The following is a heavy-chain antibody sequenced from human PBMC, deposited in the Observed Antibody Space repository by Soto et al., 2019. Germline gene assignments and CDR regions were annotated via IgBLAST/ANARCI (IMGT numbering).Heavy chain of an antibody. V-gene: IGHV3-30-3*01. J-gene: IGHJ6*02. D-gene: IGHD2-15*01. Sequence: QVQLVESGGGVVQPGRSLRLSCAASGFTFSSYAMHWVRQAPGKGLEWVAVISYDGSNKYYADSVKGRFTISRDNSKNTLYLQMKRLRAEDTAVYYCARAGCDGGSCYTLVGLRYGMDVWGQGTTVTVSS. CDR2: ISYDGSNK. CDR3: ARAGCDGGSCYTLVGLRYGMDV. CDR1: GFTFSSYA.